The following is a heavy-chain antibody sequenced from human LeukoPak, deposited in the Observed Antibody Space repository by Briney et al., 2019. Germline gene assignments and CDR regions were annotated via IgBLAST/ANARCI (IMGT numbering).Heavy chain of an antibody. D-gene: IGHD2-15*01. CDR3: AKGPVGYCGGGGCYHWFDP. CDR1: GFTFSTYG. CDR2: IRYDGSNK. V-gene: IGHV3-30*02. J-gene: IGHJ5*02. Sequence: GGSLRLSCAASGFTFSTYGMHWVRQAPGKGLEWVAFIRYDGSNKDYVDSVKGRFTISRDNSKNTLYLQMNSLRAEDTAVYYCAKGPVGYCGGGGCYHWFDPWGQGTLVTVSS.